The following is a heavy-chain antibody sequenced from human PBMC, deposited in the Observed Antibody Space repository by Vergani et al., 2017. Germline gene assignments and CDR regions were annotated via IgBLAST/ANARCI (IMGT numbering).Heavy chain of an antibody. V-gene: IGHV1-58*02. CDR1: GFTFTSSA. CDR2: IVVGSGNT. D-gene: IGHD6-6*01. CDR3: ARGGGRVAARPLSPLYYYYYMDV. Sequence: QMQLVQSGPEVKKPGTSVKVSCKASGFTFTSSAMQWVRQARGQRLEWIGWIVVGSGNTNYAQKFQERVTITRDMSTSTAYMELSSLRSEDTAVYYCARGGGRVAARPLSPLYYYYYMDVWGKGTTVTVSS. J-gene: IGHJ6*03.